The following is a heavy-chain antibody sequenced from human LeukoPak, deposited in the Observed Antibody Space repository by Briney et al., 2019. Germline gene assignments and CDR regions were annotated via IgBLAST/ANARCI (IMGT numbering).Heavy chain of an antibody. V-gene: IGHV1-8*03. Sequence: ASVKVSCKASGYTFTSYDINWVRQATGQGLEWLGWMNPNSGNTGYAQKFQGRVTITRNTSISTAYMELNSLRSEDTAVYFCARDSGRPPTSFDYWGQGTLVTVSS. CDR1: GYTFTSYD. CDR2: MNPNSGNT. J-gene: IGHJ4*01. CDR3: ARDSGRPPTSFDY. D-gene: IGHD1-1*01.